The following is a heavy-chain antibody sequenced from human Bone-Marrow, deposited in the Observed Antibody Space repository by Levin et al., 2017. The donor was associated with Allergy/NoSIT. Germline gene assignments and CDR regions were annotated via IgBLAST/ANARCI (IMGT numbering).Heavy chain of an antibody. Sequence: KISCKASGGTFSSYAISWVRQAPGQGLEWMGGIIPIFGTANYAQKFQGRVTITADESTSTAYMELSSLRSEDTAVYYCARVGLLWFGELLNWFDPWGQGTLVTVSS. J-gene: IGHJ5*02. CDR2: IIPIFGTA. D-gene: IGHD3-10*01. V-gene: IGHV1-69*01. CDR3: ARVGLLWFGELLNWFDP. CDR1: GGTFSSYA.